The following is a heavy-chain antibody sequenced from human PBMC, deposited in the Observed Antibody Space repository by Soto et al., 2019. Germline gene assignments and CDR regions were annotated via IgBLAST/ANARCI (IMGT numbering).Heavy chain of an antibody. CDR3: ARRYFYENQGVFDV. D-gene: IGHD3-22*01. CDR1: GGSINSGNW. Sequence: QVRLQGSGPGLVAPSGTLYLTCAVSGGSINSGNWWSWVRQSPGKGLEWMGEIYQSGSTKYNPSFRSRFTVSIDKSKSQFSLKLTSVTAADSAVYYCARRYFYENQGVFDVWDQGTKVTVSS. V-gene: IGHV4-4*02. CDR2: IYQSGST. J-gene: IGHJ3*01.